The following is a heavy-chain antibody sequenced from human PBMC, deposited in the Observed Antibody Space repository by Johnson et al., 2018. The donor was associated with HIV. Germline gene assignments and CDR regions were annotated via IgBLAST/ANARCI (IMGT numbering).Heavy chain of an antibody. J-gene: IGHJ3*02. CDR3: SGRDLLRAFDI. CDR1: GFTFSSFG. Sequence: QMQLVESGGGVVQPGGSLRLSCAASGFTFSSFGMHWVRQAPGKGLEWVSVIYSGGSTYYADSVKGRFTISRDNSKNTRYLQMNSLRAEDAAVYYCSGRDLLRAFDIWGQGTMVTFSS. D-gene: IGHD2-15*01. CDR2: IYSGGST. V-gene: IGHV3-NL1*01.